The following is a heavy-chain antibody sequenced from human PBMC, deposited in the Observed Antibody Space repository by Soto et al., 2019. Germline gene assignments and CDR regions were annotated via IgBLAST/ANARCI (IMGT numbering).Heavy chain of an antibody. V-gene: IGHV1-69*13. CDR1: GYTFTSYG. CDR3: ARASGYSYVNGMDV. J-gene: IGHJ6*02. D-gene: IGHD5-18*01. CDR2: IIPIIGTA. Sequence: GASVKVSCKASGYTFTSYGISWVRQAPGQGLEWMGWIIPIIGTANYAQKFQGRVTITADESTSTAYMELSSLRSEDTAVYYCARASGYSYVNGMDVWGQGTTVTVSS.